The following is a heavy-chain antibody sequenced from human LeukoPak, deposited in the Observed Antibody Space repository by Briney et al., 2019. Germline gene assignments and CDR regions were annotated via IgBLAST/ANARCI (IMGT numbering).Heavy chain of an antibody. V-gene: IGHV4-4*09. CDR2: IYTSGGT. CDR3: ARHDRRRAFDI. J-gene: IGHJ3*02. Sequence: SETLSLTCTVSGGSISNYYWTWVRQPPGKGLEWIGYIYTSGGTNNNPPLTSRFTISVDTSKTQCSLALSSVTAADTAVYHCARHDRRRAFDIWGQGTTVTVSS. CDR1: GGSISNYY.